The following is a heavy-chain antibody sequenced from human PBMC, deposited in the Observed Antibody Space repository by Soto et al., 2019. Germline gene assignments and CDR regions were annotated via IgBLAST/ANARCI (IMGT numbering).Heavy chain of an antibody. CDR2: IYYSGST. D-gene: IGHD3-10*01. CDR3: ARDIGGSFDY. J-gene: IGHJ4*02. CDR1: GGSISSYY. V-gene: IGHV4-59*01. Sequence: SETLSLTCTVSGGSISSYYWSWIRQPPGKGLEWIGYIYYSGSTNYNPPLKSRVTISVDTSKNQFSLKLSSVTAADTAVYYCARDIGGSFDYWGQGTLVTVSS.